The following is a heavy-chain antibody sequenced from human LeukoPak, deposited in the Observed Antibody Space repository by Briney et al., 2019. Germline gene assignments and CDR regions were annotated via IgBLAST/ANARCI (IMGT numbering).Heavy chain of an antibody. V-gene: IGHV3-15*01. Sequence: GGSLRPSCAASGFTFSNAWMSWVRQAPGKGLEWVGRIKSKTDGGTTDYAAPVKGRFTISRDDSKNTLYLQMNSLKTEDTAVYYCTTERPYYYDSSGYYTEFDPWGQGTLVTVSS. D-gene: IGHD3-22*01. CDR3: TTERPYYYDSSGYYTEFDP. CDR2: IKSKTDGGTT. CDR1: GFTFSNAW. J-gene: IGHJ5*02.